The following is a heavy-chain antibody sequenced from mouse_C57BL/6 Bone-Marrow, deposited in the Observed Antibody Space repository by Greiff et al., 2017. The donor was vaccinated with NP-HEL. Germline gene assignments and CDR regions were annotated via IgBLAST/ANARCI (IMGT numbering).Heavy chain of an antibody. Sequence: VQLQQSGPVLVKPGASVKMSCKASGYTFTDYYMNWVKQSHGKSLEWIGVINPYNGGTSYNQKFKGKATLTVDKSSSTAYMELNSLTSEDSAVYYCAMFYYYGSHFDVWGTGTTVTVSS. J-gene: IGHJ1*03. V-gene: IGHV1-19*01. D-gene: IGHD1-1*01. CDR1: GYTFTDYY. CDR3: AMFYYYGSHFDV. CDR2: INPYNGGT.